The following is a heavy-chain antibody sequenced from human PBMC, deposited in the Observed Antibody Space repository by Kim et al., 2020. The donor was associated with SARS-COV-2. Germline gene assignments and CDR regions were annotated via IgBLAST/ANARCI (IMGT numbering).Heavy chain of an antibody. CDR2: ISCSSSTI. J-gene: IGHJ6*01. V-gene: IGHV3-48*04. CDR1: GFTFSSYS. D-gene: IGHD2-15*01. CDR3: ARALEEGGTHYYYGIYG. Sequence: GGSLRLSCAASGFTFSSYSMNWVRQAPGKGLEWVSYISCSSSTIYYADSVKGRFTISRDNAKNSLYLQMISLRAEDTAVYYCARALEEGGTHYYYGIYGWGEGTTVSVCS.